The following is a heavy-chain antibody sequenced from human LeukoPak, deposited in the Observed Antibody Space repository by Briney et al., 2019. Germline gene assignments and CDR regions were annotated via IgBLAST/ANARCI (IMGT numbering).Heavy chain of an antibody. CDR1: VYTFTSYY. CDR3: ARNHGGSQHWFDP. Sequence: ASVKVSCKASVYTFTSYYMHCVRHAPGQGLEWRGVINPSAVSTSYTQKFQGRVIMTRDTSTSTVYMELHSLTSEATAVYYCARNHGGSQHWFDPWGQGTLVTVSS. J-gene: IGHJ5*02. D-gene: IGHD1-26*01. CDR2: INPSAVST. V-gene: IGHV1-46*01.